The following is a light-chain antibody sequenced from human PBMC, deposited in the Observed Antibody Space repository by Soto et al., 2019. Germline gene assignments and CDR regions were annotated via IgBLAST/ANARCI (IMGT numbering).Light chain of an antibody. V-gene: IGLV7-43*01. J-gene: IGLJ1*01. Sequence: QAVVTQEPSLTVSPGGTVTLTCASNTGAVTSGYYPNWFQQKPGQAPRALIYSTSNQHSWTPARFSGSLLGGKAALTLSGVQPEDEADEYCLLYYGGSHVCGTGTKVTVL. CDR1: TGAVTSGYY. CDR2: STS. CDR3: LLYYGGSHV.